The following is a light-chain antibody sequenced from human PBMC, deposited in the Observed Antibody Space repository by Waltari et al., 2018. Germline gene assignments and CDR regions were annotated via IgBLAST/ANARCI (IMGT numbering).Light chain of an antibody. J-gene: IGKJ3*01. CDR3: QQYYSTPFT. V-gene: IGKV4-1*01. CDR1: QSVLYNSNNKNY. Sequence: DIVMTQSPDSLAVSLGERATINCKSSQSVLYNSNNKNYLAWYQQKPGQPPKLPIYWASTRESGVPDRFSGSGSGTDFTLTISSLQAEDVAVYYCQQYYSTPFTFGPGTKVDIK. CDR2: WAS.